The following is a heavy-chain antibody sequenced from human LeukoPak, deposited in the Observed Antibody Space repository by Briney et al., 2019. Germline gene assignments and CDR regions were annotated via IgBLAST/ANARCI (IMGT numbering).Heavy chain of an antibody. CDR3: ARPAGYDFAFDI. Sequence: GGSLRLSGAASGFTFSSYGMHWVRQAPGKGLEWVAFIRYDGSNKYYADSVKGRFTISRDNSKNTLYLQMNSLRAEDTAVYYCARPAGYDFAFDIWGQGTMVTVSS. CDR1: GFTFSSYG. D-gene: IGHD5-12*01. CDR2: IRYDGSNK. V-gene: IGHV3-30*02. J-gene: IGHJ3*02.